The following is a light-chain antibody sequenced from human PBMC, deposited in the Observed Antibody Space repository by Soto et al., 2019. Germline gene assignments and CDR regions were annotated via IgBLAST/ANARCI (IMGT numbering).Light chain of an antibody. J-gene: IGLJ2*01. V-gene: IGLV2-14*01. CDR1: SSDVGGYNY. CDR2: DVS. CDR3: SSYTSSFVV. Sequence: QSELTQPASVSGSPGQSITISCTGTSSDVGGYNYVSWYQQHPGKAPKLMIYDVSNRPSGVSNRFSGSKSGNTASLTISGLQAEDEADYYCSSYTSSFVVFGGGTKLTVL.